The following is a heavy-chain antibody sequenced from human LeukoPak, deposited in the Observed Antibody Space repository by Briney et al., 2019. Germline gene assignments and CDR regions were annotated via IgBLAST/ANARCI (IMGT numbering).Heavy chain of an antibody. CDR1: GYTFTSYY. CDR3: ARGGIVVVAATGLNWFDP. Sequence: GASVKVSCKASGYTFTSYYMHWVRQAPGQGLEWMGIINPSGGSTSYAQKFQGRVTMTRDTSISTAYMELSRLRSDDTAVYYCARGGIVVVAATGLNWFDPWGQGTLATVSS. V-gene: IGHV1-46*01. CDR2: INPSGGST. J-gene: IGHJ5*02. D-gene: IGHD2-15*01.